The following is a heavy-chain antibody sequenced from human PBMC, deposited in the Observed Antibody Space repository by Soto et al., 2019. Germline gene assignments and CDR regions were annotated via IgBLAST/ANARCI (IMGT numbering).Heavy chain of an antibody. V-gene: IGHV5-10-1*01. CDR3: ARYSPVVRGVIWFKDDT. D-gene: IGHD3-10*01. CDR1: GYSFASYW. Sequence: GESLKSSGKGSGYSFASYWISWGRQMPGKGLGGMGRIDPSDAYTNDSPAFQGHVPISADKSISTAYLQWSSLNASDTAMYYCARYSPVVRGVIWFKDDTWGQGTLVTVS. J-gene: IGHJ5*02. CDR2: IDPSDAYT.